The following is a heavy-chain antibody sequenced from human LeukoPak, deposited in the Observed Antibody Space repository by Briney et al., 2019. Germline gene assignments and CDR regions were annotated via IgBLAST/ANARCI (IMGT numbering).Heavy chain of an antibody. V-gene: IGHV3-30*04. D-gene: IGHD6-6*01. J-gene: IGHJ2*01. CDR3: ARVGTAARWYFDL. Sequence: GGSLRLSCAASGLSFSSYAMHWVRQAPGKGLEWVAVISYDGSNKYYADSVKGRFTISRDNSKNTLYLQMNSLRAEDTAVYYCARVGTAARWYFDLWGRGTLVTVSS. CDR1: GLSFSSYA. CDR2: ISYDGSNK.